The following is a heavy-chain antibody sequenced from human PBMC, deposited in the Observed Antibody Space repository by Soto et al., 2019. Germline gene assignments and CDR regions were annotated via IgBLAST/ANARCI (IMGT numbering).Heavy chain of an antibody. CDR1: GASVRSYY. V-gene: IGHV4-59*02. J-gene: IGHJ5*02. Sequence: QVQLHESGPGLVRPSETLSVTCSVSGASVRSYYWSWIRQPPGKGLEWIGYVYYSGTTNYNPSLKSRVTISVDTSKNQVSLKLTSVTAADTAVYYCARIGGVGVYQSGGSWFDPWGQGTLVTVSS. CDR3: ARIGGVGVYQSGGSWFDP. D-gene: IGHD3-16*01. CDR2: VYYSGTT.